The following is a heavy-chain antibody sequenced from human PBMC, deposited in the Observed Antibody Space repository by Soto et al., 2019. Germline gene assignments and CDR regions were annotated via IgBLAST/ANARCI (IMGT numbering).Heavy chain of an antibody. CDR2: INHSGGT. CDR1: GGSFSGYY. J-gene: IGHJ5*02. Sequence: QVQPQQWGAGLLKPSETLSLTCAVYGGSFSGYYWSWIRQPPGKGLEWIGEINHSGGTNYNPSLKSRVTISVDTSKNQFSLKLSSVTAADTAVYYCARGLRGVIVATVHNWFDPWGQGTLVTVSS. V-gene: IGHV4-34*01. D-gene: IGHD5-12*01. CDR3: ARGLRGVIVATVHNWFDP.